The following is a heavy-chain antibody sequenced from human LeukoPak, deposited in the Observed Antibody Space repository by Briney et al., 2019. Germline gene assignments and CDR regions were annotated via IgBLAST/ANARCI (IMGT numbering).Heavy chain of an antibody. D-gene: IGHD2-21*02. CDR2: IDYSGST. J-gene: IGHJ1*01. V-gene: IGHV4-39*01. CDR1: GGSLSSTTYH. CDR3: ARSWGVAATGVAECFLH. Sequence: PSETLSPTCTVSGGSLSSTTYHWGWIRQPPGKGLGWIGSIDYSGSTYYSPSLNSRVTISADTSKNQFSLQLNSVTAADTAMYYCARSWGVAATGVAECFLHWGQGTLVTVSS.